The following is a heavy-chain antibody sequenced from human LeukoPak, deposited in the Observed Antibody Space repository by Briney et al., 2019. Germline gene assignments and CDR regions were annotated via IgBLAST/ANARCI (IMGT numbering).Heavy chain of an antibody. V-gene: IGHV3-23*01. CDR1: GFTFSSYA. CDR3: AKPNGGLQWLATAGFDY. Sequence: GGSLRLSCAASGFTFSSYAMSWVRQAPGKGLEWVSAISGSGGSTYYADSVKGRFTISRDNSKNTLYPQMSSLRAEDTAVYYCAKPNGGLQWLATAGFDYWGQGTLVTVSS. J-gene: IGHJ4*02. D-gene: IGHD6-19*01. CDR2: ISGSGGST.